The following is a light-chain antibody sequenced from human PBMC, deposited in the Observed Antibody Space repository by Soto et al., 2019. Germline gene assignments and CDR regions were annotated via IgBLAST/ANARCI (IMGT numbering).Light chain of an antibody. V-gene: IGLV1-40*01. Sequence: QSVLTQPPSVSGAPGQRVTISCTGSSSNIGAGYDVHWYQQLPGTAPKVLIYGNSNRPSGVPDRFSGSKSGTSASLAITGLQAEDEADHYCQSYDSSLSAVVFGGGTKLTVL. CDR1: SSNIGAGYD. CDR2: GNS. CDR3: QSYDSSLSAVV. J-gene: IGLJ2*01.